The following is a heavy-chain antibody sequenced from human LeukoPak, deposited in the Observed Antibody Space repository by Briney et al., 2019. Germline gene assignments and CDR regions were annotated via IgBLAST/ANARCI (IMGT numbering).Heavy chain of an antibody. CDR1: GFSFRRYA. V-gene: IGHV3-23*01. CDR3: AKEEMPHAFDV. Sequence: GGSLRLSCAASGFSFRRYAMNWVRQAPGRGLEWVAVISGPGPSTVYADSVKGHFTISRDNSKNTLFLQLDSLRVEDTAIYYCAKEEMPHAFDVWGQGTMVTVCS. D-gene: IGHD5-24*01. J-gene: IGHJ3*01. CDR2: ISGPGPST.